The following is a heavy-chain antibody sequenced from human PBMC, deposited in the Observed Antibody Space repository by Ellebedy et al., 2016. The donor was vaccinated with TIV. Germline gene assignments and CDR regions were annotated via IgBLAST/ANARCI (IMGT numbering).Heavy chain of an antibody. CDR3: ARATAGFDY. Sequence: GESLKISYAASGFTFSSYDMHWVRHGSGNGLEWVSSIGAAGDTYYAGFVKGRVAISRENAKNSLYLQLNNVRGGDTAVYYCARATAGFDYWGQGTLVTVSS. CDR1: GFTFSSYD. CDR2: IGAAGDT. J-gene: IGHJ4*02. V-gene: IGHV3-13*01. D-gene: IGHD1-14*01.